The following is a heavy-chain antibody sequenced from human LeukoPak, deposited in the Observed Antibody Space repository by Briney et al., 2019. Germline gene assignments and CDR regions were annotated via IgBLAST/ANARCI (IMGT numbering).Heavy chain of an antibody. CDR1: GGSISNYY. J-gene: IGHJ6*03. CDR2: IYYSGAT. D-gene: IGHD2-15*01. CDR3: SGGSYYYYYMDV. V-gene: IGHV4-59*01. Sequence: SETLSLTCSVSGGSISNYYWSWIRQPPGKGLEWIGYIYYSGATNYNPSLKSRVTISVDTSKNQFSLKLNSVTAADTAVYYCSGGSYYYYYMDVWGKGTTVTVSS.